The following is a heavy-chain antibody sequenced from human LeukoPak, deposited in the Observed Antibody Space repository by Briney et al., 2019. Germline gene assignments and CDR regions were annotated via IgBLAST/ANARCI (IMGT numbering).Heavy chain of an antibody. D-gene: IGHD3-16*02. J-gene: IGHJ4*02. V-gene: IGHV4-34*01. CDR3: ARGGSHYDYVWGTYRPSFDY. Sequence: PSETLSLTCAVNGESFNDFYWTWIRQPPGKGLEWIGEITHSGSTNYSPSLTSRVTISVDTSKKQFSLKVTSVTAADTGVYYCARGGSHYDYVWGTYRPSFDYWDEGTLVAVSS. CDR1: GESFNDFY. CDR2: ITHSGST.